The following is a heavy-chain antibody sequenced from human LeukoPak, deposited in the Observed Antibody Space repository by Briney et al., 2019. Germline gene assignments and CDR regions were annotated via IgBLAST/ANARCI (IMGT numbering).Heavy chain of an antibody. J-gene: IGHJ4*02. Sequence: SETLSLTCSVSDVSIRTYYWSWIRQSPGQGLEWIGNIYYRGDINYNPSLKSRVIISIDTFKNQFSLKVTSLTAADTAVYYCATNKDWAEADWGQGTLVIVSS. D-gene: IGHD3/OR15-3a*01. CDR1: DVSIRTYY. CDR2: IYYRGDI. CDR3: ATNKDWAEAD. V-gene: IGHV4-59*03.